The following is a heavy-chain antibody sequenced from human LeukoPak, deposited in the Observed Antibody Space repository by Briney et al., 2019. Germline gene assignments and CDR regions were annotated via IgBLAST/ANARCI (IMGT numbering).Heavy chain of an antibody. Sequence: GGSLRLSCAASGFTINFYSMNWVRQAPGKRLEWVSFISGTSNYIYCADSVKGRFTISRDNAKNSLYLHMNSLRAEDTAVYYCARGVQIWYPGDAFDIWGKGTMVTVSS. J-gene: IGHJ3*02. CDR2: ISGTSNYI. CDR1: GFTINFYS. V-gene: IGHV3-21*01. CDR3: ARGVQIWYPGDAFDI. D-gene: IGHD5-18*01.